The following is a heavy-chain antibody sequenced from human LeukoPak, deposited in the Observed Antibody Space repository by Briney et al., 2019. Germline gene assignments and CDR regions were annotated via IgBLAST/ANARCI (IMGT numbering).Heavy chain of an antibody. J-gene: IGHJ4*02. Sequence: GGSLRLSCVASGFTVSSNYMSWVRQAPGKGPEWLSVIYRGGTTYYAGSVKGRFTISRDDSKNTLYLQMNSLRAEDTAVYYCARDYYYDDSGQPVRLDYWGLGTLVTVSS. CDR2: IYRGGTT. D-gene: IGHD3-22*01. V-gene: IGHV3-66*01. CDR3: ARDYYYDDSGQPVRLDY. CDR1: GFTVSSNY.